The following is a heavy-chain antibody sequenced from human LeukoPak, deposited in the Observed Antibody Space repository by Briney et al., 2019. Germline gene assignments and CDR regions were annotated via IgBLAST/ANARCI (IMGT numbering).Heavy chain of an antibody. D-gene: IGHD3-22*01. CDR1: GFTFSSYA. J-gene: IGHJ4*02. CDR2: ISGSGGST. V-gene: IGHV3-23*01. CDR3: AKDYLVTYYYDSSGRIFDY. Sequence: PGGSLRLSCAASGFTFSSYAMSCVRQGPGKGLEWVSAISGSGGSTYYADSVKGRFTVSRDNSKNTLYLQMNSLRAEDTAVYYCAKDYLVTYYYDSSGRIFDYWGQGTLVTVSS.